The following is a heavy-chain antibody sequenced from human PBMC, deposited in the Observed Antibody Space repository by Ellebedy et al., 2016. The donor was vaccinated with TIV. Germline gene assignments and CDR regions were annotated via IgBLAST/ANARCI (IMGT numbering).Heavy chain of an antibody. D-gene: IGHD1-26*01. CDR2: ISAYNGNT. V-gene: IGHV1-18*01. Sequence: ASVKVSCXASGYTFSSYGISWVRQTPGQGLEWMGWISAYNGNTNYAQNLQGRVTMTTDTSTSTAYIELRSLRSDDTAVYYCARTKGEGGSYPGSVYWGQGTLVTVSS. J-gene: IGHJ4*02. CDR1: GYTFSSYG. CDR3: ARTKGEGGSYPGSVY.